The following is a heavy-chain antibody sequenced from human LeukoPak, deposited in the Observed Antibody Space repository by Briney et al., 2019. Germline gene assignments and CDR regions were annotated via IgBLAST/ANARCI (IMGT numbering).Heavy chain of an antibody. Sequence: SETLSLTCAVYGGSFSGYYWSWIRQPPGKGLEWIGEINHSGSTNYNPSLKSRVTISVDTSKNQFSLKLSSVAAADTAAYYCARGILFDYWGQGTLVTVSS. CDR1: GGSFSGYY. CDR2: INHSGST. CDR3: ARGILFDY. V-gene: IGHV4-34*01. J-gene: IGHJ4*02.